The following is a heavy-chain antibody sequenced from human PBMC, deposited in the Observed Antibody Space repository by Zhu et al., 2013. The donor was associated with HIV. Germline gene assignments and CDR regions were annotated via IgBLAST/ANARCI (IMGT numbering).Heavy chain of an antibody. CDR2: INPNSGGT. Sequence: QVQLVQSGAEVKKPGASVKVSCKASGYTFTGYYMHWVRQAPGQGLEWMGWINPNSGGTNYAQKFQGRVTMTRDTSISTAYMELSRLRSDDTAVYYCARDHRFLEWPGENGSAFDIWGQGTMVTVSS. V-gene: IGHV1-2*02. CDR3: ARDHRFLEWPGENGSAFDI. J-gene: IGHJ3*02. CDR1: GYTFTGYY. D-gene: IGHD3-3*01.